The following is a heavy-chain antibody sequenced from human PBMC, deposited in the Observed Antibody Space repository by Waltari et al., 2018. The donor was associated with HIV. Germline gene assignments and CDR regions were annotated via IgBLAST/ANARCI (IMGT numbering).Heavy chain of an antibody. CDR1: GYTFIGYF. Sequence: QDQLIQSGTEVKEPGASLRVSCRASGYTFIGYFIHWVRRAPGQGLEWMGDLNPRSGDTEYAQKFRGRVTLTGDTSVNTAYLDLKGLRFDDTATYFCHRPWDSDHWGSDLWGQGTLVIVS. V-gene: IGHV1-2*02. CDR2: LNPRSGDT. D-gene: IGHD3-16*01. CDR3: HRPWDSDHWGSDL. J-gene: IGHJ4*01.